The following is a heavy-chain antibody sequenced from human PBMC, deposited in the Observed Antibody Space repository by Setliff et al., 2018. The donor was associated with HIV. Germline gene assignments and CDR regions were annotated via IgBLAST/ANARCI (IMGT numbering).Heavy chain of an antibody. Sequence: SETLSLTCTVSGVSVNSGGYYWNWIRQHPGKGLEWIGHIYYSGSTYDNPSLKSRISISIDTSKNQFSLKLTSVTAADTAVYYCARHHELTAHGLFDSWGQGTLVTVSS. J-gene: IGHJ4*02. D-gene: IGHD1-7*01. V-gene: IGHV4-31*03. CDR3: ARHHELTAHGLFDS. CDR1: GVSVNSGGYY. CDR2: IYYSGST.